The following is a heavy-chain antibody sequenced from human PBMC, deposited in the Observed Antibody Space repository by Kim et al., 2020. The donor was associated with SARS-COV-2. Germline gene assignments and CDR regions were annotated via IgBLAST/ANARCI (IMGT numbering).Heavy chain of an antibody. J-gene: IGHJ5*02. V-gene: IGHV1-3*01. Sequence: ASVKVSCKASGYTFTSYAMHWVRLVPGQGLEWMGYINAGDGYIIYSQNFRGRITITRDTSASTGYMELSSLRSEDTAVYYCAREELKVDYGLDPWGQGTLVTVSS. CDR2: INAGDGYI. CDR3: AREELKVDYGLDP. D-gene: IGHD4-17*01. CDR1: GYTFTSYA.